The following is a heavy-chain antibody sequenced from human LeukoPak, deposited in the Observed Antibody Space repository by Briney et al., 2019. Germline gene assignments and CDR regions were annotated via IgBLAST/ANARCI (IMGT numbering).Heavy chain of an antibody. D-gene: IGHD1-26*01. J-gene: IGHJ4*02. CDR2: MKDDGNEI. Sequence: PGGSLRLSCTASGFTFKNYRMTWVRQAQGKGLEWVASMKDDGNEIQYVDSVKGRFTISRDNAKNSLYLQMNTLRAEDTAVYYCARNRATNDSWGQGTLVTVSS. CDR1: GFTFKNYR. CDR3: ARNRATNDS. V-gene: IGHV3-7*01.